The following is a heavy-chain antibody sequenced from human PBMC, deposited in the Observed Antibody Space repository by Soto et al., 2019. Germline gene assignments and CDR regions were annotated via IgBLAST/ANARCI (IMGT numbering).Heavy chain of an antibody. D-gene: IGHD1-26*01. V-gene: IGHV2-5*01. CDR2: IYWNDDK. CDR1: GFSLSTSGVG. CDR3: AHREQGSPFDY. J-gene: IGHJ4*02. Sequence: QITLKESGPMQVKPTQTLTLTCTFSGFSLSTSGVGVGWIRQPPGKALEWLGFIYWNDDKRYSPSLKSRLTITKYTTKNQVVLIMTNMDPVDTATYYCAHREQGSPFDYWGQGTLVTVSS.